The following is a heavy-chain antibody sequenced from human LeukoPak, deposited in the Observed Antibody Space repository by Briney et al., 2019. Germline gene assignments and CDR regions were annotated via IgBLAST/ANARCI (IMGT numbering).Heavy chain of an antibody. D-gene: IGHD6-13*01. V-gene: IGHV3-30-3*01. J-gene: IGHJ4*02. CDR1: GFTFSSYA. CDR2: ISYDGSNK. CDR3: ARVGIAAAGARSDY. Sequence: GRSLRLSCAASGFTFSSYAMHWVRQAPGKGLEWVAVISYDGSNKYYADSVKGRFTISRDNSKNTLYLQMNSLRAEDTAVYYCARVGIAAAGARSDYWGQGTLVPVSS.